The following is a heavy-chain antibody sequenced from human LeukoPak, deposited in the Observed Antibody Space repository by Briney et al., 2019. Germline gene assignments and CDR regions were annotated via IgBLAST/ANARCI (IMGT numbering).Heavy chain of an antibody. D-gene: IGHD3-9*01. CDR1: GGSISSYC. Sequence: SETLSLTCTVSGGSISSYCWSWIRQPPGKGLEWIGYIYTSGSTNYNPSLKSRVTISVDTSKNQFSLKLSSVTAADTAVYYCARQIGGYDILTGYYVSGAFDIWGQGTMVTVSS. CDR3: ARQIGGYDILTGYYVSGAFDI. V-gene: IGHV4-4*09. CDR2: IYTSGST. J-gene: IGHJ3*02.